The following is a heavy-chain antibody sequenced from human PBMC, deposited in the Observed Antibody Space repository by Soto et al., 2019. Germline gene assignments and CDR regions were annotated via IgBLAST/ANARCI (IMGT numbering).Heavy chain of an antibody. J-gene: IGHJ4*02. CDR1: GFTFSSYG. CDR3: ARGKVYDSSGYYGLYFDY. Sequence: GGSLRLSCAASGFTFSSYGMHWVRQAPGKGLEWVAVIWYDGSNKYYADSVKGRFTISRDNSKNTLYLQMNSLRAEDTAVYYCARGKVYDSSGYYGLYFDYWGQGTLVTVSS. V-gene: IGHV3-33*01. CDR2: IWYDGSNK. D-gene: IGHD3-22*01.